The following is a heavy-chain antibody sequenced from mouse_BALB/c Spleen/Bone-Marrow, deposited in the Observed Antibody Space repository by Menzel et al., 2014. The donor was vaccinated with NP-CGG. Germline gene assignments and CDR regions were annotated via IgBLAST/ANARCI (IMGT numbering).Heavy chain of an antibody. Sequence: VHLVESGAELVKPGTSVILSCKASGYTFTDYIIHWVKQRSGQGLEWIGWFYPGSGSIKYNEKFKDKATLTADKSSNTVYMELSRLTSEDSAVYFCARHEDLDIRRRLSAMDYWGQGTSVTVSS. D-gene: IGHD2-12*01. CDR1: GYTFTDYI. CDR3: ARHEDLDIRRRLSAMDY. CDR2: FYPGSGSI. J-gene: IGHJ4*01. V-gene: IGHV1-62-2*01.